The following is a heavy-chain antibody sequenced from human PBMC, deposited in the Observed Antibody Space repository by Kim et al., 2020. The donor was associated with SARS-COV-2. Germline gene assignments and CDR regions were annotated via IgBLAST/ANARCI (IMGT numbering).Heavy chain of an antibody. J-gene: IGHJ4*02. CDR2: LSYDGSNK. Sequence: GGSLRLSCAASGFIFSSYAMHWVRQAPGKGLEWVAVLSYDGSNKYYADSVKGRFTISRDNSKNTLSLQMNSLRVEDTAVYYCARGGLYYDSSGYYLHWGQGTLVTVSS. CDR1: GFIFSSYA. V-gene: IGHV3-30*04. D-gene: IGHD3-22*01. CDR3: ARGGLYYDSSGYYLH.